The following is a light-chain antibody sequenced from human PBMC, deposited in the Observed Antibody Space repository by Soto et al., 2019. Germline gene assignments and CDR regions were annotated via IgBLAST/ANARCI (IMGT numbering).Light chain of an antibody. Sequence: DIQMTQFPSTLSASVGDRVTITCRASQSISSWLAWYQQKPGKAPKLLIYDASSLESGVPSRFSGSGSGTEFTLTISSLQPDDFATYYCQQYNSYSVTFGGGTKV. J-gene: IGKJ4*01. CDR2: DAS. V-gene: IGKV1-5*01. CDR3: QQYNSYSVT. CDR1: QSISSW.